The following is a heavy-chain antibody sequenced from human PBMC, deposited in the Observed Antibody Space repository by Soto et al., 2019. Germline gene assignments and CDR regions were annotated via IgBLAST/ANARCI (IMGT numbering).Heavy chain of an antibody. CDR2: IYSGGGST. CDR1: GFTVSSNY. D-gene: IGHD1-20*01. J-gene: IGHJ4*02. CDR3: AREGFITGTTGDH. V-gene: IGHV3-53*01. Sequence: EGQLVESGGVLIQPGGSLRLSCAASGFTVSSNYMSWVRQAPGKGLEWVSVIYSGGGSTYYADSVKGRFTISGDNSKNTLYLQMNSLRGEDTAVYYCAREGFITGTTGDHWGQGTLVTVSS.